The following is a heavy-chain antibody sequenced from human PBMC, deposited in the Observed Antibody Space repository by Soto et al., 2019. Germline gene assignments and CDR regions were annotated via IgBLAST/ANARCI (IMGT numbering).Heavy chain of an antibody. V-gene: IGHV1-3*01. CDR3: ARKIRDFWSGQFDY. CDR2: INAGNGNT. D-gene: IGHD3-3*01. J-gene: IGHJ4*02. CDR1: GYTFSSYA. Sequence: ASVKVSCKTSGYTFSSYAMHWVRHAPGQRLEWMGWINAGNGNTKYSQKFQGRVTITRDTSASTAYMELSSLRSEDTAVYYCARKIRDFWSGQFDYWGQGTMVTAPQ.